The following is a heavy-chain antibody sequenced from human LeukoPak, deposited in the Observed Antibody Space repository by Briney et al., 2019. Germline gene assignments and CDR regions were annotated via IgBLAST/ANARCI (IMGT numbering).Heavy chain of an antibody. D-gene: IGHD1-20*01. CDR3: ASTSDRITWFDP. Sequence: ASVKVSCKSSGYTFTGYYLHWVRQAPGQGLEWMGWINPNSGGTNYAQEFQGRVTMTRDTSISTAYMELSRLRSDDTAVYYCASTSDRITWFDPWGQGTRVTVSS. V-gene: IGHV1-2*02. CDR1: GYTFTGYY. J-gene: IGHJ5*02. CDR2: INPNSGGT.